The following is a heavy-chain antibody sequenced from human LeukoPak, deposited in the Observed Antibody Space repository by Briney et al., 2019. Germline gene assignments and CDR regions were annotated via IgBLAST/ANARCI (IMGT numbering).Heavy chain of an antibody. V-gene: IGHV3-30*04. Sequence: GRSLRHSCAASGFTFSSYAMHWVRQAPGKGLEWVAVISYDGSNKYYADSVKGRFTISRDNSKNTLYLQMNSLRAEDTAVYYCARAAADVYYYYYMDVWGKGTTVTVSS. CDR1: GFTFSSYA. J-gene: IGHJ6*03. D-gene: IGHD6-13*01. CDR3: ARAAADVYYYYYMDV. CDR2: ISYDGSNK.